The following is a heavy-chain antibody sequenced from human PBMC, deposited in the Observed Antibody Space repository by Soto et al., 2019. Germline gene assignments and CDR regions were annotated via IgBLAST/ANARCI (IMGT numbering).Heavy chain of an antibody. V-gene: IGHV4-59*08. D-gene: IGHD6-13*01. CDR1: GGSISSYY. CDR3: ARIWRWSVDY. CDR2: IYYSGST. J-gene: IGHJ4*02. Sequence: QVQLQESGPGLVKPSETLSLTCTVSGGSISSYYWSWIRQPPGKGLEWIGYIYYSGSTNYNPSLRSRGTISVDTSKNQFPLKLSSVTAADTAVYYCARIWRWSVDYCGQGTLVTVSS.